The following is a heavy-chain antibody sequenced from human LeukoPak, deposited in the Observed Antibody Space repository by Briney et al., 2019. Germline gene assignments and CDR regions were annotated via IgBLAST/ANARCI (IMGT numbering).Heavy chain of an antibody. D-gene: IGHD3-3*01. J-gene: IGHJ4*02. Sequence: GGSLRLSCAASGFTFSSYAMSWVRQAPGKGLEWVSAISGSGGGTYYADSVKGRFTISRDNSKNTLYLQMNSLRAEDTALYYCAKDVGFLEWLVCFDYWGQGTLVTVSS. CDR3: AKDVGFLEWLVCFDY. CDR1: GFTFSSYA. CDR2: ISGSGGGT. V-gene: IGHV3-23*01.